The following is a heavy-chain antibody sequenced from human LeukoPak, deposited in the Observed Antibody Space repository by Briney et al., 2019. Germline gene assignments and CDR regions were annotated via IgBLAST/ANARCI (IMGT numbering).Heavy chain of an antibody. CDR1: GGSISSSSYY. V-gene: IGHV4-39*07. CDR3: ASSSGWDSDY. D-gene: IGHD6-19*01. CDR2: IYYSGST. Sequence: SETLSLTCTVSGGSISSSSYYWGWIRQPPGKGLEWIGSIYYSGSTYYNPSLKSRVTISVDTSKNQFSLKLSSVTAADTAVYYCASSSGWDSDYWGQGTLVTVSS. J-gene: IGHJ4*02.